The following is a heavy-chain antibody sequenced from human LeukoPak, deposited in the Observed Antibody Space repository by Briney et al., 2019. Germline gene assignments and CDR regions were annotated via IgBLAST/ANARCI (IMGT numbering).Heavy chain of an antibody. CDR2: IIPIFGTA. D-gene: IGHD4-17*01. CDR3: ARDNDYGDYSFDY. CDR1: GCTLSTYA. Sequence: GASVKVSCKASGCTLSTYAISWVRQAPGQRPEWMGGIIPIFGTAKYAQKFQGRVTITADESTSTTCMELSSLRSEDTAVYYCARDNDYGDYSFDYWGQGTLVTVSS. J-gene: IGHJ4*02. V-gene: IGHV1-69*13.